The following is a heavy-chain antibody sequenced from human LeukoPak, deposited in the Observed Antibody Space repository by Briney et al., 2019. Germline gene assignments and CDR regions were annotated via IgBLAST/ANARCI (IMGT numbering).Heavy chain of an antibody. V-gene: IGHV3-30-3*01. Sequence: GGSLRLSCAASGFTFSSYAMHWVRQAPGKGLEWVAVISYDGSNKYYADSVKGQFTISRDNSKNTLYLQMNSLRAEDTAVYYCARGATMIVVVIRGPYYFDYWGQGTLVTVSS. J-gene: IGHJ4*02. D-gene: IGHD3-22*01. CDR3: ARGATMIVVVIRGPYYFDY. CDR2: ISYDGSNK. CDR1: GFTFSSYA.